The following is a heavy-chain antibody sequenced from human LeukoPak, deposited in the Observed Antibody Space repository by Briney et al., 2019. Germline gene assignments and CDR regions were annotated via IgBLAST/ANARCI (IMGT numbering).Heavy chain of an antibody. CDR2: ISGSGGST. V-gene: IGHV3-23*01. D-gene: IGHD3-3*01. Sequence: GGSLRLSCAASGFTFSSYAMSWVRQAPGKGLGWVSAISGSGGSTYYADSVKGRFTISRDNSKNTLYMPMNSLRAEDTAVYYCAKVYHVFWSGYLDFWGQGTLVTVSS. J-gene: IGHJ4*02. CDR1: GFTFSSYA. CDR3: AKVYHVFWSGYLDF.